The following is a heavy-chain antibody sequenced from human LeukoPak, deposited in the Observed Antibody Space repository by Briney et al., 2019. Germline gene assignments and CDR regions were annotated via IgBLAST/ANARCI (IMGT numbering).Heavy chain of an antibody. V-gene: IGHV4-59*01. CDR2: IYYSGST. J-gene: IGHJ4*02. CDR3: ARAGRAEDYDFWSGYFDY. D-gene: IGHD3-3*01. CDR1: GGSISSYY. Sequence: SETLSLTCTVSGGSISSYYWSWIRQPPGKGLEWIGYIYYSGSTNYNPSLKSRVTISVDTSKNQFSLKLSSVTAADTAVYYCARAGRAEDYDFWSGYFDYWGQGTLVTVSS.